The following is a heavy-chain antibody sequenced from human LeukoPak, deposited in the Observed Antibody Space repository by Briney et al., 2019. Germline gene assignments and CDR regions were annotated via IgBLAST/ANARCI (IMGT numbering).Heavy chain of an antibody. CDR3: ARGRNSYGYHRWFDP. Sequence: SETLSLICAVYGGSFSGYYWSWIRQPPGKGLEWIGEINHSGSTNYNPSLKSRVTISVDTSKNQFSLKLSSVTAADTAVYYCARGRNSYGYHRWFDPWGQGTLVTVSS. V-gene: IGHV4-34*01. CDR1: GGSFSGYY. J-gene: IGHJ5*02. D-gene: IGHD5-18*01. CDR2: INHSGST.